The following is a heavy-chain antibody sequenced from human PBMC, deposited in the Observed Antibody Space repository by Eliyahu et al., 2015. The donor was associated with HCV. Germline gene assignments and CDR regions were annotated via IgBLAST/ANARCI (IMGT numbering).Heavy chain of an antibody. Sequence: EVRLVESGGGLVQPGGSLRLSCXASGFTXXNYWMSWVRQAPGKGLEWVANIKQDGSQRNYVGSVKDRFSISRDNGKKSLFLQMRSLRVEDSATYFCARDMVSHRPQGVDYWGQGIRVTVSS. J-gene: IGHJ4*02. CDR3: ARDMVSHRPQGVDY. CDR2: IKQDGSQR. V-gene: IGHV3-7*03. CDR1: GFTXXNYW. D-gene: IGHD2-8*01.